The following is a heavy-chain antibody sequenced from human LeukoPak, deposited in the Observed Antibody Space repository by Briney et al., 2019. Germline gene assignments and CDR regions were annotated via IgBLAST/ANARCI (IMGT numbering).Heavy chain of an antibody. CDR1: GYTFTGYY. D-gene: IGHD3-16*01. J-gene: IGHJ4*02. V-gene: IGHV1-2*02. CDR2: INPNSGGA. Sequence: ASVKVSCKASGYTFTGYYMQWVRQAPGQGLEWMGWINPNSGGANYAQKFQGRVTMARDTSISTAYMELSSLRSDDTAVYYCARSIGTTFGFSVYWGQGTLVTVSS. CDR3: ARSIGTTFGFSVY.